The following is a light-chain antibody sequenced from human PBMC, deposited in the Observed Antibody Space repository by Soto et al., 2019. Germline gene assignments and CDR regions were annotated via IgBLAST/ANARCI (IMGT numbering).Light chain of an antibody. CDR3: QQYDNFPPT. Sequence: DIQMTQSPSSLSASIGDRVTITCQASQDISNSLNWYQQKPGKAPNLLIYDASNLQTGVPSRFIGSGSGTDFSLTISSLQPEDFATYWCQQYDNFPPTFGPGTKVDL. J-gene: IGKJ3*01. CDR2: DAS. V-gene: IGKV1-33*01. CDR1: QDISNS.